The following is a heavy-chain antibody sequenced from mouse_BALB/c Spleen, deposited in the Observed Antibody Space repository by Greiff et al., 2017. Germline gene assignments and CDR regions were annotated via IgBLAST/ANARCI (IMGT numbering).Heavy chain of an antibody. CDR2: INPSTGYT. J-gene: IGHJ2*01. V-gene: IGHV1-7*01. D-gene: IGHD4-1*01. CDR3: ARGTGVDY. Sequence: VQLQQSGAELAKPGASVKMSCKASGYTFTSYWMHWVKQRPGQGLEWIGYINPSTGYTEYNQKFKDKATLTADKSSSTAYMQLSSLTSEDSAVYYCARGTGVDYWGQGTTLTVSS. CDR1: GYTFTSYW.